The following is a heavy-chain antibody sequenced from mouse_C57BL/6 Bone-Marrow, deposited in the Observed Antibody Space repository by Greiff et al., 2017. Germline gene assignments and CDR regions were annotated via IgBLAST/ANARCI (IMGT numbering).Heavy chain of an antibody. D-gene: IGHD2-3*01. V-gene: IGHV1-7*01. Sequence: QVQLKESGAELAKPGASVKLSCKASGYTFTSYWMHWVKQRPGQGLEWIGDINPSSGNTKYKQKFKDKATLTADKSASTDYMQLSSLTYEDSAVYYCARWGNGYYAFDYWGQGTTLTVSS. CDR1: GYTFTSYW. CDR2: INPSSGNT. CDR3: ARWGNGYYAFDY. J-gene: IGHJ2*01.